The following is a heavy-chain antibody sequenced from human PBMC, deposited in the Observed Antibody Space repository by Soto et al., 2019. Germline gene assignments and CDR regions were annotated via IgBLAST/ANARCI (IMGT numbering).Heavy chain of an antibody. CDR3: ARAGAATLYDY. Sequence: PSETLSLTCSVSCGSINNYYCSWIRQPPGKGLEWIGYIYYSGSPNYNPSLKSRVTISVDTSKNQFSLNLSSVTAADTAVYYCARAGAATLYDYWGQGTLVTVSS. D-gene: IGHD2-15*01. V-gene: IGHV4-59*01. CDR2: IYYSGSP. J-gene: IGHJ4*02. CDR1: CGSINNYY.